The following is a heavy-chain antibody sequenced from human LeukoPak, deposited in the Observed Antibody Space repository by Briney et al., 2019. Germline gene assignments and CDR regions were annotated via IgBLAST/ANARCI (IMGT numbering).Heavy chain of an antibody. CDR2: TSGSGSTI. V-gene: IGHV3-11*01. J-gene: IGHJ3*02. D-gene: IGHD2-15*01. CDR3: ARVVYCTGGICQIFAFDT. Sequence: GGSLRLSCAASGFTFSDYYMSWIRQTPGKGLEWVSYTSGSGSTIFYADSVKGRFIISRDNAKNSLYLQLNSLRAEDTAVYYCARVVYCTGGICQIFAFDTWGQGTMVTVSS. CDR1: GFTFSDYY.